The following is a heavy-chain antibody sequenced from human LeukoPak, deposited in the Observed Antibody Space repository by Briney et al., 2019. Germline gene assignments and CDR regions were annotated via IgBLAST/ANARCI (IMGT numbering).Heavy chain of an antibody. J-gene: IGHJ4*02. Sequence: GGSLRLSCAASGFTFSSYSITWVRQAPGKGLEWASSISSNSIYIYYADSVKGRFTISRDNAKNSLYLQMNSLRAEDTAVYYCARDTDYWGQGTLVTVSS. CDR1: GFTFSSYS. CDR2: ISSNSIYI. CDR3: ARDTDY. V-gene: IGHV3-21*01.